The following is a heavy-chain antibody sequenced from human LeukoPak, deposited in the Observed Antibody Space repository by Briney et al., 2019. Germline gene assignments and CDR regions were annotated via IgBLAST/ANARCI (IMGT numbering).Heavy chain of an antibody. D-gene: IGHD5-24*01. CDR3: VRPIEMATIGAAFDI. CDR1: GGSISSYY. J-gene: IGHJ3*02. CDR2: IYYSGST. V-gene: IGHV4-59*08. Sequence: SETLSLTCTVSGGSISSYYWSWIRQPPGKGLEWIGYIYYSGSTNYNPSLKSRVTISVDTSKNQFSLKLSSVTAADTAVYYCVRPIEMATIGAAFDIWGQGTMVTVSS.